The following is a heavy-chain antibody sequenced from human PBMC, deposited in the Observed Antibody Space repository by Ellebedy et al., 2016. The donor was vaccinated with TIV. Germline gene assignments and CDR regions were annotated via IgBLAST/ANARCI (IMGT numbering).Heavy chain of an antibody. CDR1: GYTFTSYG. CDR2: ISAYNGNT. J-gene: IGHJ6*02. V-gene: IGHV1-18*04. D-gene: IGHD4/OR15-4a*01. Sequence: ASVKVSXXASGYTFTSYGISWVRQAPGQGLEWMGWISAYNGNTNYAQKLQGRVTMTRDTSISTAYMELSRLRSDDTAVYYCLARLGGGDDGGPPLHYGMDVWGQGTTVTVSS. CDR3: LARLGGGDDGGPPLHYGMDV.